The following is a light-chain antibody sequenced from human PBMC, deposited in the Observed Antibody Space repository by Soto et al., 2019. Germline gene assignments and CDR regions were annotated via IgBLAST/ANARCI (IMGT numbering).Light chain of an antibody. Sequence: DIQMTQSPSTLSASVGDRVTITCRASQSISSWLAWYQQKPGKAPKLLIYKASSLESGVPSRFSGSGSGTEFTLTISSLQPDDVATYYCQQYHSFPRTFGQGTKLEIK. J-gene: IGKJ2*02. CDR1: QSISSW. V-gene: IGKV1-5*03. CDR3: QQYHSFPRT. CDR2: KAS.